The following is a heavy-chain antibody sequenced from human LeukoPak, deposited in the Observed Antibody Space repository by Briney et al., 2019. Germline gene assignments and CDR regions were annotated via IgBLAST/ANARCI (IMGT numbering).Heavy chain of an antibody. CDR2: IYSGGST. V-gene: IGHV3-66*01. CDR1: GFTVSSNY. CDR3: NYDSSGYEYAFDI. Sequence: GGSLRLSCAASGFTVSSNYMSWVRQAPGKGLEWVSVIYSGGSTYYADSVKGRFTISRDNSKNTLYLRMNSLRAEDTAVYYCNYDSSGYEYAFDIWGQGTMVTVSS. J-gene: IGHJ3*02. D-gene: IGHD3-22*01.